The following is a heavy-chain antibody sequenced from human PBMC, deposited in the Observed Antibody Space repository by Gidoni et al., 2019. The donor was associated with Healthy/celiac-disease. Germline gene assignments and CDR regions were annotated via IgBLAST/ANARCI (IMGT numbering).Heavy chain of an antibody. D-gene: IGHD3-10*01. CDR3: ANSWFGEHRVNWFDP. V-gene: IGHV3-30*18. Sequence: QVQLVESGGGVVQPGRSLRLSCAASGFTFSSYGMHWVRQAPGKGLEWVAVISYDGSNKYYADSVKGRFTISRDNSKNTLYLQMNSLRAEDTAVYYCANSWFGEHRVNWFDPWGQGTLVTVSS. CDR1: GFTFSSYG. CDR2: ISYDGSNK. J-gene: IGHJ5*02.